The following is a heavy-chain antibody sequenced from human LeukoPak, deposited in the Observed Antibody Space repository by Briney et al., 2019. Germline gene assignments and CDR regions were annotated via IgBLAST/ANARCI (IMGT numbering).Heavy chain of an antibody. CDR3: ASSMVRGVYFDY. Sequence: ASVKVSCKASGGTFSSYAISWVRQAPRQGLEWMGGIIPIFGTANYAQKFQGRVTITADESTSTAYMELSSLRSDDTAVYYCASSMVRGVYFDYWGQGTLVTVSS. V-gene: IGHV1-69*13. J-gene: IGHJ4*02. CDR1: GGTFSSYA. CDR2: IIPIFGTA. D-gene: IGHD3-10*01.